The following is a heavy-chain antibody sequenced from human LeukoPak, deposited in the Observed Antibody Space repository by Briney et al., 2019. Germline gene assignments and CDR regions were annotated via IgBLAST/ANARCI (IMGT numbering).Heavy chain of an antibody. CDR3: ATGRYCSSTSCYARYNWFDP. V-gene: IGHV1-24*01. J-gene: IGHJ5*02. CDR2: FDPEDGET. CDR1: GYTLTELS. D-gene: IGHD2-2*01. Sequence: VSVKVSRKVSGYTLTELSMHWVRQAPGKGLEWMGGFDPEDGETIYAQKFQGRVTMTEDTSTDTAYMELSSLRSEDTAVYYCATGRYCSSTSCYARYNWFDPWGQGTLVTVSS.